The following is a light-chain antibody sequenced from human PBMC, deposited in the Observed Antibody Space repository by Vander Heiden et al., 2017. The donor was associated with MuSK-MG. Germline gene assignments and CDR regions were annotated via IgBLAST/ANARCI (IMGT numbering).Light chain of an antibody. CDR2: AAS. CDR3: QQSYSTLFT. CDR1: QSISSY. Sequence: DIQMTQSPSSLSASVGDRVTITCRASQSISSYLNWYQQKPGKAPKLLIYAASSLQSGVPSRFSGSGSGTDFTLTISRLQPEDFATYYCQQSYSTLFTFGHGTKVDIK. J-gene: IGKJ3*01. V-gene: IGKV1-39*01.